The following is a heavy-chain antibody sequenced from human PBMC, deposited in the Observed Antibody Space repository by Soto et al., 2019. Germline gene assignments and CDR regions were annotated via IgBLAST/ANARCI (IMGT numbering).Heavy chain of an antibody. D-gene: IGHD3-3*01. CDR3: ARYCARRGTIFGLVILWMYSRMDS. Sequence: QVQLVQSGTEVKKPGASVKISCKASGYNFTKYYMHWVRQAPGQGLEWMGIINASCGSTDYAQKFEDTVTLPSDTSTNTFYMELNSLRSEDTDIYYCARYCARRGTIFGLVILWMYSRMDSWGQGTLVTVSS. CDR2: INASCGST. CDR1: GYNFTKYY. V-gene: IGHV1-46*03. J-gene: IGHJ4*02.